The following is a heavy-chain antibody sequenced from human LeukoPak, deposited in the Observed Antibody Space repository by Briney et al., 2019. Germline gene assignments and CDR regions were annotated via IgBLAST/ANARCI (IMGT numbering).Heavy chain of an antibody. Sequence: GASVKVSCKASGYTFTGYYMHWVRQAPGQGLEWMGWMNPNSGNTGYAQKFQGRVTMTRNTSISTAYMELSSLRSEDTAVYYCARGSKVTMVRGYYYYMDVWGKGTTVTISS. J-gene: IGHJ6*03. D-gene: IGHD3-10*01. V-gene: IGHV1-8*02. CDR3: ARGSKVTMVRGYYYYMDV. CDR2: MNPNSGNT. CDR1: GYTFTGYY.